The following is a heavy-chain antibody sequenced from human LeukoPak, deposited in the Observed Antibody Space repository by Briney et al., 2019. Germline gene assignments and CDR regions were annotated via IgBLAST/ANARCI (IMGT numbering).Heavy chain of an antibody. Sequence: PGGSLRLSCAASGFTFSSYAMSWVRQAPGKRLEWVSAISGSGGSTYYADSVKGRFTISRDNAKNTLYLQMNSLRVEDTAVYYCARDRPHNWFDPWGQGTLVTVSS. V-gene: IGHV3-23*01. D-gene: IGHD6-6*01. CDR2: ISGSGGST. CDR3: ARDRPHNWFDP. J-gene: IGHJ5*02. CDR1: GFTFSSYA.